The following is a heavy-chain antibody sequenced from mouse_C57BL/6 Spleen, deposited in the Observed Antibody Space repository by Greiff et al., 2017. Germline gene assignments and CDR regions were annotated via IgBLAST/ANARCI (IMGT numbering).Heavy chain of an antibody. J-gene: IGHJ4*01. V-gene: IGHV1-22*01. Sequence: VQLKQSGPELVKPGASVKMSCKASGYTFTDYNMHWVKQSHGKSLEWIGYINPNNGGTSYNQKFKGKATLTVNKSSSTAYMELRSLTSEDSAVYYCARFRYGGYAMDYWGQGTSVTVSS. CDR2: INPNNGGT. CDR3: ARFRYGGYAMDY. D-gene: IGHD1-1*01. CDR1: GYTFTDYN.